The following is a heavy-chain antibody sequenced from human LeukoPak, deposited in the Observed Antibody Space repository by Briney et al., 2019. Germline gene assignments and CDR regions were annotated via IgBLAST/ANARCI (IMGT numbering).Heavy chain of an antibody. CDR3: ARGAHPNSEFDY. V-gene: IGHV4-34*01. J-gene: IGHJ4*02. CDR2: INHSGST. D-gene: IGHD4-23*01. CDR1: GGSFSGYY. Sequence: KTSEILSLTCAVYGGSFSGYYWSWIRQPPGKGLEWIGEINHSGSTNYNPSLKSRVTISVDTSKNQFSLKLSSVTAADTAVYYCARGAHPNSEFDYWGQGTLVTVSS.